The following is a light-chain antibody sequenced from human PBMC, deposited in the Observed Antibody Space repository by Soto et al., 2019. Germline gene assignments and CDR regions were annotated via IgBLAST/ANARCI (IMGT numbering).Light chain of an antibody. J-gene: IGKJ5*01. CDR2: CVS. CDR1: QSIGKH. CDR3: QQGYTSSIT. V-gene: IGKV1-39*01. Sequence: DLPVTQSPSSLSASVGDRVTITCRASQSIGKHLNWYQQKPGQAPKFLIYCVSSLQSGVPSRFSGSGSGTDFTLTINSLQPEDFATYYCQQGYTSSITFGQGTRLEIK.